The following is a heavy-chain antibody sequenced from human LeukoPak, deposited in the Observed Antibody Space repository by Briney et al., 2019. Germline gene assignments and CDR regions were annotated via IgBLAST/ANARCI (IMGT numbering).Heavy chain of an antibody. CDR1: GYSLTSYW. D-gene: IGHD2-15*01. V-gene: IGHV5-51*01. CDR3: ATRYCSGGSCYVV. J-gene: IGHJ6*02. CDR2: IYPGDSDT. Sequence: GESLKISCKGSGYSLTSYWIGWVRQMPGKGLEWMGIIYPGDSDTRYSPSFQGQVTISADKSISTAYLQWSSLKASDTAMYYCATRYCSGGSCYVVWGQGTTVTVSS.